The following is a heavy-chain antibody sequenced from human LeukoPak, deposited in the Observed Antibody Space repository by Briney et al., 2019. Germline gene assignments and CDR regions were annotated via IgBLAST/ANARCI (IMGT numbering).Heavy chain of an antibody. CDR2: LNPNTGHA. V-gene: IGHV1-2*06. CDR1: AYDFTGYH. D-gene: IGHD5-24*01. J-gene: IGHJ4*02. CDR3: AKDRDGADRIVL. Sequence: ASVKVSCKVVAYDFTGYHIHWVRQAPGQGPEWMGRLNPNTGHAVYAFKFQGRVTITRDTSINIAYMEVTRLTSDDTALYYCAKDRDGADRIVLWGQGTLVTVSS.